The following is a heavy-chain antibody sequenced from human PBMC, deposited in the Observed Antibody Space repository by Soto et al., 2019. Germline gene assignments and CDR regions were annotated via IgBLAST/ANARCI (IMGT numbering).Heavy chain of an antibody. J-gene: IGHJ4*02. CDR3: AKEGSITAALDY. V-gene: IGHV3-23*01. D-gene: IGHD6-13*01. Sequence: LRLSCAASGFTFSNHAISWVRQAPGKGLEWVSGISTGGGSTYYADSVKGRLTISRDNSKNTLYLQMNSLRAEDTAVYYCAKEGSITAALDYWGQGTLVTVSS. CDR1: GFTFSNHA. CDR2: ISTGGGST.